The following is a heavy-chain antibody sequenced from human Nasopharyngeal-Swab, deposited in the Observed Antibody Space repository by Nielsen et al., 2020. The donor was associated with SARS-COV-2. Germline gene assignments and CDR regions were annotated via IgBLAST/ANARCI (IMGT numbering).Heavy chain of an antibody. V-gene: IGHV4-59*01. Sequence: SETLSLTCTVSGGSISSYYWSWIRQPPGKGLEWIGYIYYSGGTNYNPSLKSRVTISVDTSKNQFSLKLSSVTAADTAVYYCARGERRAARPPGGYFDYWGQGTLVTVPS. CDR1: GGSISSYY. D-gene: IGHD6-6*01. CDR3: ARGERRAARPPGGYFDY. J-gene: IGHJ4*02. CDR2: IYYSGGT.